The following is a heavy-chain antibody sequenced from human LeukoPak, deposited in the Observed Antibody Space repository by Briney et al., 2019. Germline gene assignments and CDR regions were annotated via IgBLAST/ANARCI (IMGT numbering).Heavy chain of an antibody. CDR2: ISNDGSDK. V-gene: IGHV3-30*03. D-gene: IGHD6-19*01. Sequence: PGGSLRLSCAASIFTFSNNGMHWGRQAPGKGLEWVAVISNDGSDKYYADSVKGRFTISRDNSKNTLYLQMKSLRAEYTAVYYCAIALNRSSGWSIDYWGQGTLVTVSS. CDR3: AIALNRSSGWSIDY. J-gene: IGHJ4*02. CDR1: IFTFSNNG.